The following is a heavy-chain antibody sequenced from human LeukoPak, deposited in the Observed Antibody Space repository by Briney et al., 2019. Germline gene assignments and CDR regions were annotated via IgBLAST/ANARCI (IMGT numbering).Heavy chain of an antibody. V-gene: IGHV4-30-2*01. CDR3: ARGEVGAFDY. D-gene: IGHD1-26*01. CDR2: IYHGGST. CDR1: GGSISSGGYS. Sequence: PSETLSLTCAVSGGSISSGGYSWSWIRQPPGKGLEWIGYIYHGGSTYYNPSLKSRVTISVDRSKNQFSLKLSSVTAADTAVYYCARGEVGAFDYWGQGTLVTVSS. J-gene: IGHJ4*02.